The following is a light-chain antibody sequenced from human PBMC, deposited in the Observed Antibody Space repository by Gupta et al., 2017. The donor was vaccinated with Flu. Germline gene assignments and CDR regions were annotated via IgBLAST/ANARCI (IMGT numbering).Light chain of an antibody. J-gene: IGKJ1*01. V-gene: IGKV2-30*01. CDR3: MQGQRCPWT. Sequence: VTVGQPAFSYCRSSDGRGYSDGNNYLDWFQLRPGHAPRRLIYKGSRRECGVPDRFSGSGSGTDFTLKISRGESEDVGVYFCMQGQRCPWTFGQGTQVEIK. CDR2: KGS. CDR1: DGRGYSDGNNY.